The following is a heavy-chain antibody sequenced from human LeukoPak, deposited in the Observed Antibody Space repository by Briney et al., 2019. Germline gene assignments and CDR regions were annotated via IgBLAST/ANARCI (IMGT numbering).Heavy chain of an antibody. J-gene: IGHJ4*02. D-gene: IGHD3-22*01. CDR2: IIPIFGTA. Sequence: ASVKVSCKASGGTFSSYAISWVRQAPGQRLEWMGGIIPIFGTANYAQKFQGRVTITADESTSTAYMELSSLRSEDTAVYYCARDLASSGYYWDWGQGTLVTVSS. CDR1: GGTFSSYA. CDR3: ARDLASSGYYWD. V-gene: IGHV1-69*13.